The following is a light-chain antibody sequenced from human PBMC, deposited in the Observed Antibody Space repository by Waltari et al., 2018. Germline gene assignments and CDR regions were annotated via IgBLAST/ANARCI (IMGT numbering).Light chain of an antibody. CDR2: EDS. CDR1: ALPKKY. V-gene: IGLV3-10*01. CDR3: YSTDSSGHDRV. J-gene: IGLJ3*02. Sequence: SYELTQPPSVSVSPGQTARITCSGDALPKKYAYWYQQKSGKAPVLVIYEDSKRPSGIPGRFSGSSSGTTATLTISGAQVEDEADYYCYSTDSSGHDRVFGGGTKLTVL.